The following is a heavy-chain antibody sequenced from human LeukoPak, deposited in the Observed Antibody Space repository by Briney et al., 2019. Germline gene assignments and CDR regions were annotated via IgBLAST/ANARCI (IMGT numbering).Heavy chain of an antibody. CDR3: ARTVVTLDWYFDL. CDR1: GGSISSYS. J-gene: IGHJ2*01. V-gene: IGHV4-4*07. Sequence: SETLSLTCSVSGGSISSYSWNWIRQPAGKGLEWIGRFYTSGTTNYNPSLKSRVTMSIDTSKDQVSLKMRSVTAADTAVYYCARTVVTLDWYFDLWGRGTLVSVSS. CDR2: FYTSGTT. D-gene: IGHD4-23*01.